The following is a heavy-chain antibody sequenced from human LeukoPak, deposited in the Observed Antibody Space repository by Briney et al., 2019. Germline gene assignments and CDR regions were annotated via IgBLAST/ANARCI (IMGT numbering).Heavy chain of an antibody. CDR1: VYSISSGYY. V-gene: IGHV4-38-2*02. CDR2: IYHTGST. Sequence: SETLSLTCNVSVYSISSGYYWGWIRQPPGKGLEWIGSIYHTGSTYYNPSLKSRVTISVDTSNNRFSLKLRSVTAADTAVYCCARDPARGGNYLYNWFDPWGQGILVTVSS. CDR3: ARDPARGGNYLYNWFDP. D-gene: IGHD1-7*01. J-gene: IGHJ5*02.